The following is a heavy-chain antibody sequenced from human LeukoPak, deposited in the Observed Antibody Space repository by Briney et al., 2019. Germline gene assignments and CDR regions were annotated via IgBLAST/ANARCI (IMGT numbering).Heavy chain of an antibody. Sequence: SETLSLTCTVSGGSISSYYWSWIRQPAGKGLEWIGRIYTSGSTNYNPSLKSRVTMSVDTSKNQFSLKLSSVTAADTAVFYCATGDPSTVTTPYYFDYWGQGILVTVSS. CDR1: GGSISSYY. CDR2: IYTSGST. J-gene: IGHJ4*02. D-gene: IGHD4-17*01. V-gene: IGHV4-4*07. CDR3: ATGDPSTVTTPYYFDY.